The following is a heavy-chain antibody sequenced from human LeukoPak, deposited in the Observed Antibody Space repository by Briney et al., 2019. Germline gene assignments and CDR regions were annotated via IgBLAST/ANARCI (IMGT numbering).Heavy chain of an antibody. V-gene: IGHV4-34*01. D-gene: IGHD1-26*01. CDR3: ASQGDPWELLEAFDI. CDR1: GGSFSGYY. J-gene: IGHJ3*02. CDR2: INHSGST. Sequence: PSETLSLTCAVYGGSFSGYYWSRIRQPPGKGLEWIGEINHSGSTNYNPSLKSRVTISVDTSKNQFSLKLSSVTAADTAVYYCASQGDPWELLEAFDIWGQGTMVTVSS.